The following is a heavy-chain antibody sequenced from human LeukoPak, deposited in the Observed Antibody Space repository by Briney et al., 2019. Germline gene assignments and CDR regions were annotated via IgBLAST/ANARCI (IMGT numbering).Heavy chain of an antibody. CDR1: GGSFSGYY. CDR3: ARRLAVAIFDY. J-gene: IGHJ4*02. D-gene: IGHD6-19*01. CDR2: INHSGST. Sequence: SETLSLTCAVYGGSFSGYYWSWIRQPPGKGLEWIGEINHSGSTNYNPSLKSRVTISVDTSKNQFSLKLSSVTAADTAVYYCARRLAVAIFDYWGQGTLVTVSS. V-gene: IGHV4-34*01.